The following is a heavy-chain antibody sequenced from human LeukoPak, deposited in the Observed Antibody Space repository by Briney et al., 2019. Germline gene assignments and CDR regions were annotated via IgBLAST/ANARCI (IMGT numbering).Heavy chain of an antibody. V-gene: IGHV3-30*02. CDR2: IRYDGSNK. CDR1: GFTFSSYG. J-gene: IGHJ5*02. Sequence: AGGSLRLSCAASGFTFSSYGMHWVHQAPGKGLEWVAFIRYDGSNKYYADSVKGRFTISRDNSKNTLYLQMNSLRAEDTAVYYCAKDLGYSSGWDLWGQGTLVTVSS. CDR3: AKDLGYSSGWDL. D-gene: IGHD6-19*01.